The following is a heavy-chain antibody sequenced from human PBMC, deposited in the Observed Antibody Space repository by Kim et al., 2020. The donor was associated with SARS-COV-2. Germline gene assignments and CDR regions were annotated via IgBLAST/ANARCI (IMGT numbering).Heavy chain of an antibody. CDR3: VRELSHSSTYFGY. D-gene: IGHD6-13*01. V-gene: IGHV3-30*03. Sequence: SLRLSCETSGFSFGGYDMHWVRQAPGKGPEWVAEISFDGKKSQYVESVRGRFTISRDKFKSTLYLQLNSLRPEDTAVYYCVRELSHSSTYFGYWGQGTLVSVSS. CDR1: GFSFGGYD. CDR2: ISFDGKKS. J-gene: IGHJ4*02.